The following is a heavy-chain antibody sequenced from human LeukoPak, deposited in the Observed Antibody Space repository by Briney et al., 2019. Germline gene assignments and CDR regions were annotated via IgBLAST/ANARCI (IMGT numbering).Heavy chain of an antibody. Sequence: AGGSLRLSCAASGFTFSNYGVSWVRQAPGKGLEWISGIRSAVDTTHYADSVKGRFIISRDNSKNTLSLQLNSLRPEDTALYYFAKHFCTGLDCSLFDSWGQGTLVTVSS. D-gene: IGHD3/OR15-3a*01. CDR1: GFTFSNYG. V-gene: IGHV3-23*01. J-gene: IGHJ4*02. CDR2: IRSAVDTT. CDR3: AKHFCTGLDCSLFDS.